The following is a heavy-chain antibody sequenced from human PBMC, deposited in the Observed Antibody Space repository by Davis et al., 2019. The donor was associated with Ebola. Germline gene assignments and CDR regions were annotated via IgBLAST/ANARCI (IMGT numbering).Heavy chain of an antibody. CDR1: GFTFSSYG. V-gene: IGHV3-33*01. CDR3: ARVGYSSGYGLSGMDV. D-gene: IGHD6-25*01. CDR2: IWYDGSNK. J-gene: IGHJ6*02. Sequence: GESLKISCAASGFTFSSYGMHWVRQAPGKGLEWVAVIWYDGSNKYYADSVKGRFTISRDNSKNTLYLQMNSLRAEDTALYYCARVGYSSGYGLSGMDVWGQGTTVTVSS.